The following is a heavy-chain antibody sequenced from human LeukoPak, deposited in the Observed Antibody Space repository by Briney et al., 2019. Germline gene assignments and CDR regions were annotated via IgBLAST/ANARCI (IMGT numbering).Heavy chain of an antibody. V-gene: IGHV4-34*01. D-gene: IGHD3-22*01. CDR1: GGSFSGYY. J-gene: IGHJ4*02. Sequence: SETLSLTCAVYGGSFSGYYWSWIRQPPGKGLEWIGEINHSGSTNYNPSLKGRVTISVDTSKNQFSLKLSSVTAADTAVYYCARAYAGYYDSSGYSGDYWGQGTLVTVSS. CDR3: ARAYAGYYDSSGYSGDY. CDR2: INHSGST.